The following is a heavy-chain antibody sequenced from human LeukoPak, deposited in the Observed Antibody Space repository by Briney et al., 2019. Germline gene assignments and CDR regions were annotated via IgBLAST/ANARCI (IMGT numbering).Heavy chain of an antibody. D-gene: IGHD4-11*01. J-gene: IGHJ4*02. Sequence: GASVKVSCKASGYTFITYAINWVRQAPGQGLEWMGWISGYNGYTKYAQKVQGRVTMTTDTSTSTAFMELRSLRSDDTAVYYCARFDYSNYEAYFDYWGQGTLVTVSS. CDR1: GYTFITYA. CDR3: ARFDYSNYEAYFDY. V-gene: IGHV1-18*01. CDR2: ISGYNGYT.